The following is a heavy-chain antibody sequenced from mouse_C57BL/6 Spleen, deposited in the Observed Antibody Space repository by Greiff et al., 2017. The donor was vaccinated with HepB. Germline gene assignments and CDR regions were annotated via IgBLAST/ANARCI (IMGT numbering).Heavy chain of an antibody. Sequence: QVQLQQSGPGLVQPSQSLSITCTVSGFSLTSYGVHWVRQSPGKGLEWLGVIWSGGSTDYNAAFISRLSISKDNSKSQVFFKMNSLQADDTAIYYCARIGNYVDWYFDVWGTGTTVTVSS. CDR2: IWSGGST. CDR1: GFSLTSYG. J-gene: IGHJ1*03. CDR3: ARIGNYVDWYFDV. D-gene: IGHD2-1*01. V-gene: IGHV2-2*01.